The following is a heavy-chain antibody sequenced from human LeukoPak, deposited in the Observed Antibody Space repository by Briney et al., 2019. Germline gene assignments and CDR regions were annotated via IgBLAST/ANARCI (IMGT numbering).Heavy chain of an antibody. D-gene: IGHD3-3*01. J-gene: IGHJ4*02. CDR2: IIDTGST. CDR1: GFTISSYW. V-gene: IGHV4-34*12. CDR3: ARGLASGYPPIPFDY. Sequence: AGGSLRLSCAASGFTISSYWMTWIRQPPGKGLEWIGEIIDTGSTKYNSSLKSRVTISVDTSKNEFSLNLTSVTAADTAIYYCARGLASGYPPIPFDYWGQGTLVTVSS.